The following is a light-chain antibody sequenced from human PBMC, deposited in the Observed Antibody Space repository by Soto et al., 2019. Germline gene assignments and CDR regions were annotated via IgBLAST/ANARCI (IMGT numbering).Light chain of an antibody. CDR3: LQHNSYPLT. J-gene: IGKJ4*01. CDR2: AAS. V-gene: IGKV1-17*03. CDR1: QDINNY. Sequence: DIQMTQSPSAMSASVGDRVTITCRASQDINNYLVWFQQKPGTVPKRLIYAASSLQSGVPSRFSGSRSGTEFTLTISSLQPEDFATYYGLQHNSYPLTFGGGTKVEIK.